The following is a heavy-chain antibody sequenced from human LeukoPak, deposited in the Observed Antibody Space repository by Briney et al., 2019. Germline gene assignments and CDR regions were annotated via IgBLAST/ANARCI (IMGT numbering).Heavy chain of an antibody. V-gene: IGHV3-53*01. CDR2: IYSDNT. J-gene: IGHJ4*01. CDR3: ARRAGAYSHPYDC. D-gene: IGHD4/OR15-4a*01. Sequence: GGSLGLSCTVSGFTVSSNSMSWVRQAPGKGLEWVSFIYSDNTHYSDSVKGRFTISRDNSKNTLYLQMNSLRAEDTAVYYCARRAGAYSHPYDCWGQGTLVTVSS. CDR1: GFTVSSNS.